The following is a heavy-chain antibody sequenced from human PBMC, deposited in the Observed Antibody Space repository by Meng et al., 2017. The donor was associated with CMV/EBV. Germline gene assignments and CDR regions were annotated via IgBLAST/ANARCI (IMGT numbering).Heavy chain of an antibody. CDR3: ARDLHTYDFWSGYRIYYYYYYGMDV. CDR1: GFTFSSYE. CDR2: ISSSGSTI. J-gene: IGHJ6*02. D-gene: IGHD3-3*01. Sequence: GESLKISCAASGFTFSSYEMNWVRQAPGKGLEWVSYISSSGSTIYYADSVKGRFTISRDNAKNSLYLQMNSLRAEDTAVYYCARDLHTYDFWSGYRIYYYYYYGMDVWDQGTTVTVSS. V-gene: IGHV3-48*03.